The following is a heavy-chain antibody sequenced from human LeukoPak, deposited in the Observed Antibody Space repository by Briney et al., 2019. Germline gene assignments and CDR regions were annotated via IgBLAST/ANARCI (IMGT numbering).Heavy chain of an antibody. V-gene: IGHV3-74*01. Sequence: PGGSLRLSCAASGFTFSSYSMNWVRQAPGKGLVWVSRINGDGSRTYYADSVKGRFTISRDNAKNTLYVQMNSLRAEDTAVYYCARETSQDYFDSWGQGTLVTVSS. J-gene: IGHJ4*02. CDR1: GFTFSSYS. CDR3: ARETSQDYFDS. CDR2: INGDGSRT.